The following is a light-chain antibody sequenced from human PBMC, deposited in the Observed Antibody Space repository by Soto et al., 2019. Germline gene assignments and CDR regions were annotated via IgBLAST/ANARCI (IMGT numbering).Light chain of an antibody. CDR2: GNS. CDR1: SSNIGAGYD. Sequence: VVTQPPSVSGAPGQRVTISCTGSSSNIGAGYDVHWYQQLPGTAPKLLIYGNSNRPSGVPDRFSGSKSGTSASLAITGLQAEDEADYYCQSYDSSLSGRGVFGGGTKLTVL. J-gene: IGLJ2*01. CDR3: QSYDSSLSGRGV. V-gene: IGLV1-40*01.